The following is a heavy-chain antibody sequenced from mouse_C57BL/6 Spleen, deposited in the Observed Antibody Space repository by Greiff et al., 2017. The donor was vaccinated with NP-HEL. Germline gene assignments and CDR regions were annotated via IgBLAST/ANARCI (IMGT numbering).Heavy chain of an antibody. CDR3: AKSYYGSSWYFDV. Sequence: VKLQQSGPGLVQPSQTLSITCTVSGFSLTSYGVHWVRQSPGKGLEWLGVIWSGGSTDYNAAFISRLSISKDNSKSQVFFKMNSLQTDDTAIYYCAKSYYGSSWYFDVWGTGTTVTVSS. D-gene: IGHD1-1*01. J-gene: IGHJ1*03. CDR2: IWSGGST. V-gene: IGHV2-2*01. CDR1: GFSLTSYG.